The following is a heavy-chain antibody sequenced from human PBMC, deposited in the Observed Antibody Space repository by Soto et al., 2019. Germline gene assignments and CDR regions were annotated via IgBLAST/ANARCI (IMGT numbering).Heavy chain of an antibody. CDR1: GGSITSGNSYS. Sequence: SDTLSLTCAVSGGSITSGNSYSWSWIRQPPGKGLEWIGSISHTGSTSYNPSLKSRLTMSVDKSKNQFSLRLSSVTAADMAVYYCARAVAPYFGTWFDPWGQGXLVTVYS. D-gene: IGHD3-10*01. CDR2: ISHTGST. J-gene: IGHJ5*02. V-gene: IGHV4-30-2*01. CDR3: ARAVAPYFGTWFDP.